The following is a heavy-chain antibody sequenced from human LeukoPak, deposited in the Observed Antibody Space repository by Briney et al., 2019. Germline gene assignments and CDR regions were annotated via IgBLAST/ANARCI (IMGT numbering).Heavy chain of an antibody. CDR1: GGSISSYY. CDR3: ARVDSSNWYDSRGYFDY. CDR2: IYYTGST. D-gene: IGHD6-13*01. V-gene: IGHV4-59*01. Sequence: SETLSLTCTVSGGSISSYYWSWIRQPPGKGLEWIGYIYYTGSTNYNPSLKSRVTISVDTSKNQFSLKLSSVTAADTAVYYCARVDSSNWYDSRGYFDYWGQGTLVTVSS. J-gene: IGHJ4*02.